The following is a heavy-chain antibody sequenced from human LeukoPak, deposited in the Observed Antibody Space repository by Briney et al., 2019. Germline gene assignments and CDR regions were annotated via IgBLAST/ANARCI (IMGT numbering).Heavy chain of an antibody. V-gene: IGHV3-74*01. CDR1: GFTFSSYW. J-gene: IGHJ5*02. Sequence: GGSLRLSCAASGFTFSSYWMHWVRRAPGKGLVWVSRINSDGSGTTYADSVKGRFTISRDNAKNTLYLQMNSLRAEDTAVYYCARAVDHLFDPWGQGTLVTVSS. D-gene: IGHD3-3*02. CDR2: INSDGSGT. CDR3: ARAVDHLFDP.